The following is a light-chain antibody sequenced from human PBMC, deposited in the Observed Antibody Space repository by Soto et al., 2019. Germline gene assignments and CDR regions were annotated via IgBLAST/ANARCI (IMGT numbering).Light chain of an antibody. CDR2: EAS. J-gene: IGKJ1*01. Sequence: DIQMTQSPCSLSASVGERVTITCGASQSLNRWLAWYQQKPGKAPKLLIYEASSLESGVPSRFSGRGSGTEFTLTISSLQPDDFAPYYCQQYSGYSRTFGQGTKVEIK. CDR1: QSLNRW. V-gene: IGKV1-5*03. CDR3: QQYSGYSRT.